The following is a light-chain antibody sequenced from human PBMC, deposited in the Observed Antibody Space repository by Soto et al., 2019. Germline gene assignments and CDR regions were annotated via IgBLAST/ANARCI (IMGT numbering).Light chain of an antibody. CDR3: QHYNNWPLT. CDR1: QSVSSN. J-gene: IGKJ4*01. V-gene: IGKV3-15*01. CDR2: GAS. Sequence: EIVLTQSPATLSLSPGERATLSCRASQSVSSNLAWYQQKPGQAPGLLIYGASTRATGIPARFSGSGSGTEFTLTISSLQSEDFAVYYCQHYNNWPLTFGGGTKVDIK.